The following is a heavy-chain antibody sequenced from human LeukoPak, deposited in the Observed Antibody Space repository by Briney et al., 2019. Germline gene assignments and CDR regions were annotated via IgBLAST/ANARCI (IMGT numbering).Heavy chain of an antibody. CDR3: AICDGTILDY. Sequence: TETLSLTCTVSGGSISSSSYYWGWIRQPPGKGLEWIVSIYYSGSTYYNPSLKSRVTISVDTSKNQFSLKLSSVTAADTAVYYCAICDGTILDYWGQGTLVTVSS. CDR2: IYYSGST. CDR1: GGSISSSSYY. J-gene: IGHJ4*02. V-gene: IGHV4-39*01. D-gene: IGHD1-26*01.